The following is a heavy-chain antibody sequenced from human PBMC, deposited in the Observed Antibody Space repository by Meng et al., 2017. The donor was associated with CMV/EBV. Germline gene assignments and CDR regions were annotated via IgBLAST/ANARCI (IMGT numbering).Heavy chain of an antibody. Sequence: SVKVSCKASGGTFSSYAISWVRQAPGQGLEWMGGIIPIFGTANYAQKFQGRVTITTDESTSTAYMELSSLRSEDTAVYYCARVRSEVGALWGLWTSFDPWGQGTTVTVSS. J-gene: IGHJ6*02. V-gene: IGHV1-69*05. D-gene: IGHD1-26*01. CDR3: ARVRSEVGALWGLWTSFDP. CDR1: GGTFSSYA. CDR2: IIPIFGTA.